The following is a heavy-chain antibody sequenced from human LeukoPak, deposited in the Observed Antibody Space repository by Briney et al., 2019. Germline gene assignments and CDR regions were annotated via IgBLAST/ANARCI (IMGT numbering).Heavy chain of an antibody. D-gene: IGHD6-13*01. Sequence: ASVEVSCKASGYTLSAYYMHWVRQAPGQRLEWMGWINPNSGDTKYAQKFQGRVTMTRDTSISTAYMELSRLRSDDTAVYYCARDPIVAAGYYYGMDVWGQGTTVTVSS. V-gene: IGHV1-2*02. CDR2: INPNSGDT. CDR3: ARDPIVAAGYYYGMDV. CDR1: GYTLSAYY. J-gene: IGHJ6*02.